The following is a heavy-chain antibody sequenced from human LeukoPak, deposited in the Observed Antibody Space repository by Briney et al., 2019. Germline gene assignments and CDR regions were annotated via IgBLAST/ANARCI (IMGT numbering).Heavy chain of an antibody. J-gene: IGHJ4*02. D-gene: IGHD3-22*01. V-gene: IGHV3-48*01. Sequence: GGSLRLSCAASGFTFNTYSMNWVRQAPGKGLEWVSYISSSSGTIYYADSVKGRFSISRDNSKNTLYLQMNSLRAEDTAAYYCARDDSSGYYILYYFGYWGQGTLVTVSS. CDR1: GFTFNTYS. CDR3: ARDDSSGYYILYYFGY. CDR2: ISSSSGTI.